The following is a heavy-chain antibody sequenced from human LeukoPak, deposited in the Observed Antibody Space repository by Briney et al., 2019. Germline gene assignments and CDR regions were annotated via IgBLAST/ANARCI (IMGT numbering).Heavy chain of an antibody. CDR1: GYTFTSYY. J-gene: IGHJ4*02. CDR2: INPSGGST. Sequence: ASVKVSCKASGYTFTSYYLYWVRQSPGQGLEWMGIINPSGGSTTYAQKFQGRVSMTRDTSTSTVYMELSSLRSEDTAVYYCARNRAISRGDYFDYWGQGTLVTVSS. V-gene: IGHV1-46*01. CDR3: ARNRAISRGDYFDY. D-gene: IGHD2-2*02.